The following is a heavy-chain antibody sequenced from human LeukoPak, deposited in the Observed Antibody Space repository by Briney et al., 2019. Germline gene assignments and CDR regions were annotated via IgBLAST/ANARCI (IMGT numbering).Heavy chain of an antibody. D-gene: IGHD1-1*01. CDR2: IIPVFGTA. J-gene: IGHJ6*02. CDR3: ARSSNGTTYYYYYYGMDV. Sequence: SVKVSCKASGGTFSSYAISWVRQAPGQGLEWMGGIIPVFGTANYAQKFQGRVTITADESTSTAYMELSSLRSEDTAVYYCARSSNGTTYYYYYYGMDVWGQGTTVTVSS. V-gene: IGHV1-69*13. CDR1: GGTFSSYA.